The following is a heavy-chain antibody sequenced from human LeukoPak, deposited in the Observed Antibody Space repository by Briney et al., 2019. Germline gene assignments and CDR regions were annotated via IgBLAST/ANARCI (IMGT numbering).Heavy chain of an antibody. CDR1: GGSISTYY. Sequence: SETLSLTCTVSGGSISTYYWSWIRQPPGKGLEWIGYVYYNGNTDYNPSLRSRVTISLGTSNNQFSLKLNSLTAADTAVYYCTRHGYYYDSSGYYGFDYWGQGTLVTVSS. CDR3: TRHGYYYDSSGYYGFDY. J-gene: IGHJ4*02. D-gene: IGHD3-22*01. V-gene: IGHV4-59*01. CDR2: VYYNGNT.